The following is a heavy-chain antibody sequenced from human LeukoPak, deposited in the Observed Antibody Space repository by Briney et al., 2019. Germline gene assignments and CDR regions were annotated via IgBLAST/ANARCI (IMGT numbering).Heavy chain of an antibody. CDR3: AKDKVIWGSGTAPNLYFDY. J-gene: IGHJ4*02. CDR1: GFTFSSYA. CDR2: IRGSGGST. V-gene: IGHV3-23*01. D-gene: IGHD3-10*01. Sequence: SGGSLILSCAASGFTFSSYAMSWVRQAPGKGLEWVSAIRGSGGSTYYADSVKGRFTISRDNFKNMLYLQMNSLRAEDTAVYYCAKDKVIWGSGTAPNLYFDYWGQGILVTVSS.